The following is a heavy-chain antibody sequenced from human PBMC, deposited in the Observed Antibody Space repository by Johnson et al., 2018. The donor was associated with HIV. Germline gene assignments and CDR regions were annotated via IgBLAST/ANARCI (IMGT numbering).Heavy chain of an antibody. D-gene: IGHD1-26*01. CDR2: IYSGGST. CDR1: GFTVSSNY. Sequence: EVQLVESGGGLIQPGGSLRLSCAASGFTVSSNYMSWVRQAPGKGLEWVSVIYSGGSTYYADSVQGRFTISRDNSKNTLYLQMNSLRAEDTAVYYCARDLGWEIQSDGDAFDIWGQGTMVTVSS. CDR3: ARDLGWEIQSDGDAFDI. J-gene: IGHJ3*02. V-gene: IGHV3-66*03.